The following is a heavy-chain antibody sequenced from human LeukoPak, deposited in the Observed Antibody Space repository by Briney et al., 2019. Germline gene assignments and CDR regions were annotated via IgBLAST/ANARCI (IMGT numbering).Heavy chain of an antibody. CDR2: IYHSGST. D-gene: IGHD3-10*01. J-gene: IGHJ6*03. CDR1: GYSISSGYY. V-gene: IGHV4-38-2*02. CDR3: ARDYGSGYYYYYMDV. Sequence: SETLSLTCTVSGYSISSGYYWGWIRQPPGKGLEWIGSIYHSGSTYYNPSLKSRVTMSVDTSKNQFSLKLSSVTAADTAVYYCARDYGSGYYYYYMDVWGKGTTVTISS.